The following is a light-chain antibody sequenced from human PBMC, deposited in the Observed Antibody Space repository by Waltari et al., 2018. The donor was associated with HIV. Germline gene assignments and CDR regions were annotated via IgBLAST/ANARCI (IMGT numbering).Light chain of an antibody. V-gene: IGLV3-21*02. CDR1: NIGSKT. J-gene: IGLJ2*01. CDR2: DYT. CDR3: QVWDTSSDHVI. Sequence: SFVLTRPPSVSVAPGQTARISCGGNNIGSKTVHWYQQKPGQAPVVVVHDYTDRPSGIPERFSGSNSGNTATLTISRVEVGDEADYHCQVWDTSSDHVIFGGGTKLTVL.